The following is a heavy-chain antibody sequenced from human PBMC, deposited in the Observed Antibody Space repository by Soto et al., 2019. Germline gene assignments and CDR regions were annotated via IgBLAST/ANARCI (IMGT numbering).Heavy chain of an antibody. J-gene: IGHJ4*02. D-gene: IGHD3-10*01. Sequence: QVQLVESGGGVVKPGRSLRLSCAASGFTFSSYAMHWVRQAPGKGLEWVAVISYDGSNKYYADSVKGRFTISRDNSKNTLYLQMNSLRAEDTAVYYCARVERLITMVRGVIGYWGQGTLVTVSS. CDR2: ISYDGSNK. CDR1: GFTFSSYA. V-gene: IGHV3-30-3*01. CDR3: ARVERLITMVRGVIGY.